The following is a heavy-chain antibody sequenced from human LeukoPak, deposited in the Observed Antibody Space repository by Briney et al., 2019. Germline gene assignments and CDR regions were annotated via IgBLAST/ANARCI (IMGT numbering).Heavy chain of an antibody. J-gene: IGHJ5*02. V-gene: IGHV3-30*04. CDR2: ISYDGSNK. CDR3: ARAPHGKAYNWFDL. Sequence: GGSLRLSCAASGFTFSSYAMHWVRQAPGKGLEWVAVISYDGSNKYYADSVKGRFTISRDNSKNTLYLQMNSLRAEDTAVYYCARAPHGKAYNWFDLWGQGTLVTVSS. CDR1: GFTFSSYA.